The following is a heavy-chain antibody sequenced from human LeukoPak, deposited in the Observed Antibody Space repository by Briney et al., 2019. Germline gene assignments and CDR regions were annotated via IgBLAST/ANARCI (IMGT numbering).Heavy chain of an antibody. CDR1: GGSISTTAYY. J-gene: IGHJ5*02. Sequence: SETLSLTCTVSGGSISTTAYYWDWIRQPPGKGLEWIGEINQSGSTNCNPSLKSRVTISVDTSKNQFSLMLNSVTAADTAVYYCAVSAAGLFDPWGQGTLVTVSS. CDR2: INQSGST. D-gene: IGHD6-13*01. CDR3: AVSAAGLFDP. V-gene: IGHV4-39*07.